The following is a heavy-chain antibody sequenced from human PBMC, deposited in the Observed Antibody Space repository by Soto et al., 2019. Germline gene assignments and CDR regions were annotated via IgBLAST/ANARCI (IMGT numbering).Heavy chain of an antibody. D-gene: IGHD6-19*01. CDR3: ARSVAVAPLDS. Sequence: AGGSLRLSCAASGFTLSSYSMHWVHQAPGKGLEWVPLISYDGNKKFYEDSVKGRFNISRDTSKNSLYLQMNSLRLEDTAIYYCARSVAVAPLDSWGHGTLVTV. V-gene: IGHV3-30*04. CDR1: GFTLSSYS. CDR2: ISYDGNKK. J-gene: IGHJ5*01.